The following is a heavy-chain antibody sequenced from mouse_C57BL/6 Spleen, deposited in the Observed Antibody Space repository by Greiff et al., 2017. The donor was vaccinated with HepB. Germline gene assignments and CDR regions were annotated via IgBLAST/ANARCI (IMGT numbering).Heavy chain of an antibody. Sequence: LVESGPELVKPGASVKISCKASGYAFSSSWMNWVKQRPGKGLEWIGRIYPGDGDTNYNGKFKGKATLTADKSSSTAYMQLSSLTSEDSAVYFCANIYYGRNYWVQGTTLTVSS. CDR2: IYPGDGDT. V-gene: IGHV1-82*01. CDR1: GYAFSSSW. J-gene: IGHJ2*01. CDR3: ANIYYGRNY. D-gene: IGHD1-1*01.